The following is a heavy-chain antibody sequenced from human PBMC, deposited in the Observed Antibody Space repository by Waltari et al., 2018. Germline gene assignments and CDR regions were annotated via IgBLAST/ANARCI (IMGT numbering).Heavy chain of an antibody. J-gene: IGHJ4*02. D-gene: IGHD2-2*01. CDR3: AKDLSVPGAQRWGFEY. CDR1: GFIFSQYG. CDR2: IQSDGSRE. Sequence: QVQLVESGGGVVQPGGSLRLSCAASGFIFSQYGMPWVRPAPGKGLEWVAAIQSDGSREYYLDSVKGRFAISRDSSKNTVYLQMNSLRDEDSAIYFCAKDLSVPGAQRWGFEYWGQGTLVTVSS. V-gene: IGHV3-30*02.